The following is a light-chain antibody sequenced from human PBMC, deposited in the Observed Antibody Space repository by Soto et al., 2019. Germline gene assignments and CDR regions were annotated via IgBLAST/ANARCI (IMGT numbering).Light chain of an antibody. CDR1: QGFLYSSNNKNY. Sequence: DIVMAQSPDSLALSLGEKASINCKSSQGFLYSSNNKNYLAWYQQKPGQPPKXLIYWASTRESGVPDRLSGSGSGTDLTITISSMQDEDVEVYYCQQYYTNPWTFGHGTKVDIK. CDR2: WAS. J-gene: IGKJ1*01. CDR3: QQYYTNPWT. V-gene: IGKV4-1*01.